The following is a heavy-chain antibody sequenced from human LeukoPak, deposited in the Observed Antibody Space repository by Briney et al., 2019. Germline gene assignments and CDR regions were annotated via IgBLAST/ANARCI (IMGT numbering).Heavy chain of an antibody. V-gene: IGHV3-30*03. CDR2: ISYDGSNK. D-gene: IGHD4-17*01. CDR1: AFISTSYA. J-gene: IGHJ4*02. Sequence: GRSLRPSCAASAFISTSYAMHWVCQAPGKGLEWVAVISYDGSNKDYADSVKGRFSISRDNSKNALYLQMNSLRVEDTAIYCCATARHTVTTSCFDYWGQGTGVTVSS. CDR3: ATARHTVTTSCFDY.